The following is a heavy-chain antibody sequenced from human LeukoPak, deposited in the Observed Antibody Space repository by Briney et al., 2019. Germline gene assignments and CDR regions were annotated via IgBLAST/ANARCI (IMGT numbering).Heavy chain of an antibody. J-gene: IGHJ4*02. CDR3: ARGQVVRDF. Sequence: SETLSLTCAVYGGSFSGYYWSWIRQPPGKGLEWIGEINQSGSTNYNPSLESRVTMSLDTSKNQFFLNLSSVTAADTAVYYCARGQVVRDFWGQGTLVTVSS. CDR2: INQSGST. D-gene: IGHD2-15*01. CDR1: GGSFSGYY. V-gene: IGHV4-34*01.